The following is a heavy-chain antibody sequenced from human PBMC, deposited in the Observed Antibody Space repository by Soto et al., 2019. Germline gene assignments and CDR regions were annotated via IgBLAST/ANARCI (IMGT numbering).Heavy chain of an antibody. V-gene: IGHV3-30-3*01. D-gene: IGHD5-12*01. J-gene: IGHJ4*02. CDR2: ISYDGSNK. CDR3: ARGGASWGWLQFTPVYFDY. Sequence: HPGGSLRLSCAASGFTFSSYAMHWVRQAPGKGLEWVAVISYDGSNKYYADSVKGRFTISRDNSKNTLYLQMNSLRAEDTAVYYGARGGASWGWLQFTPVYFDYWGQGTLVTVSS. CDR1: GFTFSSYA.